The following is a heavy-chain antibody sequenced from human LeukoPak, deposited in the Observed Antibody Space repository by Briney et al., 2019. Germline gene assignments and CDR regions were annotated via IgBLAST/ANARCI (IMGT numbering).Heavy chain of an antibody. J-gene: IGHJ4*02. V-gene: IGHV3-23*01. CDR1: GFTFSSFA. D-gene: IGHD5-24*01. Sequence: PGGSLRLSCAASGFTFSSFAMSWVRQAPGKGLEWVSTISGSGGSTYYADSVKGRFTISRDNSKNTLYLQMNSLRAEDTAVYYCAKFREALYYFDYWGRGTLVTVSS. CDR2: ISGSGGST. CDR3: AKFREALYYFDY.